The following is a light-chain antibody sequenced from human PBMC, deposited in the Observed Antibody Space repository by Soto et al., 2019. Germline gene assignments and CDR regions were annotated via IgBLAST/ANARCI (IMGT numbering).Light chain of an antibody. CDR3: AAWDDSLNGVV. V-gene: IGLV1-44*01. J-gene: IGLJ2*01. CDR1: SSNIGSYA. CDR2: SNN. Sequence: QSVLTQPPSASGTPGQRVTISCSGSSSNIGSYAVNWYQRLPGTAPKLLMYSNNQRPSGVPDRFSGSKSGTSASLAISGLQSEDETDYFCAAWDDSLNGVVFGGGTKLTVL.